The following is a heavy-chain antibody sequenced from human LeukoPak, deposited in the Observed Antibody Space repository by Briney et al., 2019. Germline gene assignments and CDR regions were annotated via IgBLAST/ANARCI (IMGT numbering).Heavy chain of an antibody. CDR3: ARVGSDTAMAMIDY. CDR1: GYTFTSYD. D-gene: IGHD5-18*01. J-gene: IGHJ4*02. V-gene: IGHV1-8*02. Sequence: ASVKVSCKASGYTFTSYDINWVRQATGQGLEWMGWMNPNSGNTGYAQKFQGRVTMTRNTSISTAYMELSSLRSEDTAVYYCARVGSDTAMAMIDYWGQGTLVTVSS. CDR2: MNPNSGNT.